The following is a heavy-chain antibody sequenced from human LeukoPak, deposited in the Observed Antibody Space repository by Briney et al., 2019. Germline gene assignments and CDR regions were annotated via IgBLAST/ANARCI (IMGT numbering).Heavy chain of an antibody. CDR1: GGSISSYY. J-gene: IGHJ4*02. CDR2: IYYSGST. D-gene: IGHD5-18*01. Sequence: SETLSLTCTVSGGSISSYYWSWVRQPPGKGLEWIGYIYYSGSTNYNTSLKRRVNISEEKSKNQFSLKLSSVTAADTAVYYCARGGYSYGFDYWGQGTLVTVSS. V-gene: IGHV4-59*01. CDR3: ARGGYSYGFDY.